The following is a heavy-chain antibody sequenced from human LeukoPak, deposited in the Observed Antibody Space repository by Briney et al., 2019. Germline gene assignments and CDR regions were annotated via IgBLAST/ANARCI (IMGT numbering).Heavy chain of an antibody. V-gene: IGHV1-8*02. CDR1: GYTFTGYY. D-gene: IGHD6-13*01. J-gene: IGHJ6*02. Sequence: ASVKVSCKASGYTFTGYYMHWVRQAPGQGLEWMGWMNPNSGNTGYAQKFQGRVTMTRNTSISTAYMELSSLRPEDTAVYYCARAYTAADYGMDVWGQGTTVTVSS. CDR2: MNPNSGNT. CDR3: ARAYTAADYGMDV.